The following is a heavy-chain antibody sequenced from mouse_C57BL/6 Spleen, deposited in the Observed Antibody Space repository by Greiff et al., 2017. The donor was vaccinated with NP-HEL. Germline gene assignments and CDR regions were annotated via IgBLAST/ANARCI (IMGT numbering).Heavy chain of an antibody. V-gene: IGHV1-55*01. CDR2: IYPGSGST. CDR1: GYTFTSYW. D-gene: IGHD2-3*01. J-gene: IGHJ1*03. Sequence: QVQLQQPGAELVKPGASVKMSCKASGYTFTSYWITWVKQRPGQGLEWIGDIYPGSGSTNYNEKFKSKATLTVDTSSSTAYMQLSSLTSEDSAVYYCARGPPYDGYSEDWYFDVWGTGTTVTVSS. CDR3: ARGPPYDGYSEDWYFDV.